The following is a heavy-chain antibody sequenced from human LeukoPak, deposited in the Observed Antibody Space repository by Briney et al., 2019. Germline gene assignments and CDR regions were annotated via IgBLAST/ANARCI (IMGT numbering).Heavy chain of an antibody. Sequence: GGSLRLSCAASGFTFSSYGMHWVRQAPGKGLEWVAFIRYDGSNKYYADSVKGRFTISRDNSKNTLYLQMNSLRAEDTAVYYCAKDGLRFLERTLGYFDYWGQGTLVTVSS. D-gene: IGHD3-3*01. CDR1: GFTFSSYG. CDR3: AKDGLRFLERTLGYFDY. CDR2: IRYDGSNK. J-gene: IGHJ4*02. V-gene: IGHV3-30*02.